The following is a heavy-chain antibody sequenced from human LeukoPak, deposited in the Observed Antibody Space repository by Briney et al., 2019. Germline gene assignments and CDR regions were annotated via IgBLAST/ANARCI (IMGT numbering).Heavy chain of an antibody. CDR1: GFTFSSYG. CDR3: AKWFTAMIVVGFDY. V-gene: IGHV3-23*01. D-gene: IGHD3-22*01. CDR2: ISGSGGST. J-gene: IGHJ4*02. Sequence: GGTLRLSCAASGFTFSSYGMSWVRQAPGKGLEWVSAISGSGGSTYYADSVKGRFTISRDNSKNTLYLQMNSLRAEDAAVYYCAKWFTAMIVVGFDYWGQGTLVTVSS.